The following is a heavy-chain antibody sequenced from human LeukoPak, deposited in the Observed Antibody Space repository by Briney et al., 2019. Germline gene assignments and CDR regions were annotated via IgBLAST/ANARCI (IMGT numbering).Heavy chain of an antibody. J-gene: IGHJ4*02. CDR2: INPSGGST. CDR3: ASEDYGDYGSDY. CDR1: GYTFTSYY. D-gene: IGHD4-17*01. Sequence: ASVKVSCKASGYTFTSYYMHWVRQAPGQGLEWMGIINPSGGSTSYAQKFQGRVTMTRDTSTSTVYMELSSLRSEDTAVCYCASEDYGDYGSDYWGQGTLVTVSS. V-gene: IGHV1-46*01.